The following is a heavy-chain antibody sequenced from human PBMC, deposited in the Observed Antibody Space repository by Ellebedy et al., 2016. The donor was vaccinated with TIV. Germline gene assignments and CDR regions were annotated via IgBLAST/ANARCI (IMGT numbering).Heavy chain of an antibody. Sequence: GGSLRLSXAASGFTFSSYAMSWVRQAPGRRLEWVSAISGSGGSTHYVDSVRGRFTISRDNSKNTLYLQMTSLRAEDTAVYYCAKAPTAIVDHFYYYYYMDVWGKGTTVTVSS. CDR1: GFTFSSYA. CDR3: AKAPTAIVDHFYYYYYMDV. J-gene: IGHJ6*03. D-gene: IGHD2-21*02. V-gene: IGHV3-23*01. CDR2: ISGSGGST.